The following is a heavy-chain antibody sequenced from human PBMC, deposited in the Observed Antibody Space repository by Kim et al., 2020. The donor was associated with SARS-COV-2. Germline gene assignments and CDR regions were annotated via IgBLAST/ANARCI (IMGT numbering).Heavy chain of an antibody. D-gene: IGHD6-13*01. CDR3: ASDSSNWAFDY. CDR1: GYTFTSYN. J-gene: IGHJ4*02. CDR2: ITPSSGST. V-gene: IGHV1-46*01. Sequence: ASVKVSCKASGYTFTSYNMYWVRQAPGQGLEWIGIITPSSGSTSYAQKFQGRVTMTRDTSTSTVYMELSSLRSEDTAVYCCASDSSNWAFDYWGQGTLVT.